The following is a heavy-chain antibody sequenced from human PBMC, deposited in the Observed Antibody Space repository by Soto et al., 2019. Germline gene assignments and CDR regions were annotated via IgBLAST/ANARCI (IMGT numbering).Heavy chain of an antibody. CDR2: ISAYNGNT. Sequence: ASVKVSCKASGYTFSNDGINWVRQAPGQGLEWMGWISAYNGNTEYAQNFQGRVTMTTDTSTSTAYMELRSLRSDDTAVYSCARGGPTSADYYYGMDVWGLGPTVTVSS. CDR1: GYTFSNDG. CDR3: ARGGPTSADYYYGMDV. D-gene: IGHD3-10*01. J-gene: IGHJ6*02. V-gene: IGHV1-18*01.